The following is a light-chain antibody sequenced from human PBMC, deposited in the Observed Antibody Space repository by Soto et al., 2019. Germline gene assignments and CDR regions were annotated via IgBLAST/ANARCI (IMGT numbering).Light chain of an antibody. CDR2: GAS. CDR3: QQYDKWPPIT. Sequence: IGITHSRTNLSVSPGERATLSLWPSQSVSSDLAWYQHKPGQAPRLLIYGASTRATGIPARFSGRGSGTEFTLTISSLQPEDFAVYYCQQYDKWPPITFGQGTRLEI. CDR1: QSVSSD. V-gene: IGKV3-15*01. J-gene: IGKJ5*01.